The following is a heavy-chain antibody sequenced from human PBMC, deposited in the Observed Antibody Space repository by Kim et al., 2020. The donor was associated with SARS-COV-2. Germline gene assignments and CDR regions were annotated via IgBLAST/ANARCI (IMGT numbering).Heavy chain of an antibody. CDR3: ARARVGAFDI. V-gene: IGHV3-30-3*01. CDR1: GFTFSSYA. J-gene: IGHJ3*02. CDR2: ISYDGSNK. D-gene: IGHD1-26*01. Sequence: GGCLRLSCAASGFTFSSYAMHWVRQAPGKGLEWVAVISYDGSNKYYADSVKDRFTISRDNSKNTLYLQMNSLRAEDTAVYYCARARVGAFDIWGQGTMVTVSS.